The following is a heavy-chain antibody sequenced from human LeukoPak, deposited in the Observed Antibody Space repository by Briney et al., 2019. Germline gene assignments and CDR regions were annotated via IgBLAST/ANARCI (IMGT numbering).Heavy chain of an antibody. D-gene: IGHD6-13*01. Sequence: PGESLKISCKGSGYNFTNYWIDWVRQMPGKGLEWMGIVHAGDSDARYSPSFQDQVTMSADKSISTAYLQWNSLRASDSAMYFCARFGYSTSLDFYLDVWGRGTLVAVSS. CDR2: VHAGDSDA. V-gene: IGHV5-51*01. CDR3: ARFGYSTSLDFYLDV. CDR1: GYNFTNYW. J-gene: IGHJ2*01.